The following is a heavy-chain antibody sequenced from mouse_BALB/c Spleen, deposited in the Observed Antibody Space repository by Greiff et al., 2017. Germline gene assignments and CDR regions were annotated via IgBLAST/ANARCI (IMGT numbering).Heavy chain of an antibody. V-gene: IGHV3-5*02. D-gene: IGHD2-1*01. J-gene: IGHJ4*01. Sequence: EVKLMESGPGLVKPSQTVSLTCTVTGISITTGNYRWSWIRQFPGNKLEWIGYIYYSGTITYNPSLTSRTTITRDTSKNQFFLEMNSLTAEDTATYYCARYGNYDAMDYWGQGTSVTVSS. CDR2: IYYSGTI. CDR3: ARYGNYDAMDY. CDR1: GISITTGNYR.